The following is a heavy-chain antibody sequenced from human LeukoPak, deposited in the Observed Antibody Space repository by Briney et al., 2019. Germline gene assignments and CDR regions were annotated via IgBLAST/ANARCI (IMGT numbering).Heavy chain of an antibody. J-gene: IGHJ4*02. CDR2: IIAYNGNT. Sequence: ASVKVSCKASGYTFTSYGFNWVRQAPGQGLEWMGWIIAYNGNTNYAQKLQGRVTMTTDTSTSTAYMELRSLRSDDTAVYYCARAGYDLLTLAPDPANDYWGQGTPVTVSS. V-gene: IGHV1-18*01. D-gene: IGHD3-9*01. CDR1: GYTFTSYG. CDR3: ARAGYDLLTLAPDPANDY.